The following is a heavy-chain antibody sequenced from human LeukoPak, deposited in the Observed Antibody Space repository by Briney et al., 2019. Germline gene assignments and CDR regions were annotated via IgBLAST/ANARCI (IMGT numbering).Heavy chain of an antibody. CDR3: ARDSGGVGWFGELFHFDY. Sequence: ASVKVSCKASGYTFTGYYMHWVRQAPGQGLEWMGWINPNSGGTNYAQKFQGWVTMTSDTSISTAYMELSRLRSDDTAVYYCARDSGGVGWFGELFHFDYWGQGALVTVSS. V-gene: IGHV1-2*04. J-gene: IGHJ4*02. CDR1: GYTFTGYY. CDR2: INPNSGGT. D-gene: IGHD3-10*01.